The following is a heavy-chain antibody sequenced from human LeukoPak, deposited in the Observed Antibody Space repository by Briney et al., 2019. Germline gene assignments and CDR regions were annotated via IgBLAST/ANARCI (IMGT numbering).Heavy chain of an antibody. J-gene: IGHJ4*02. CDR1: GFTFSSYA. V-gene: IGHV3-30*04. CDR2: ISYDGSNK. Sequence: GGSLRLSCAASGFTFSSYAMHWVRQAPGKGLEWVAVISYDGSNKYYADSVKGRFTISRDNSKNTLYLQVNSLRAEDTAVYYCARVGYYDSSGYLDYWGQGTLVTVSS. D-gene: IGHD3-22*01. CDR3: ARVGYYDSSGYLDY.